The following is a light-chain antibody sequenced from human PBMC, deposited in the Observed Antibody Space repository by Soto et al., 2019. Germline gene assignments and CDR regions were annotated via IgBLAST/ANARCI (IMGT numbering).Light chain of an antibody. V-gene: IGLV2-14*01. J-gene: IGLJ1*01. CDR1: SGDIGSYNR. Sequence: QSVLTQPASVAGAPGQSITISCTGTSGDIGSYNRVSWYQQHPGKAPKLIIYEVTDRPSGVSNRFSGSKSGNTASLTIYGLQAEDEAEYYCSSYTNIKTRACVFGTGTKLTVL. CDR2: EVT. CDR3: SSYTNIKTRACV.